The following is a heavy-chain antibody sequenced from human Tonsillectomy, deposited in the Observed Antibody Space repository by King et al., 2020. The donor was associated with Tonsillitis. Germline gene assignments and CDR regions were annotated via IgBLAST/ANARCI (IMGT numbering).Heavy chain of an antibody. CDR2: IYTSGST. D-gene: IGHD2-2*01. CDR1: GGSISSYY. CDR3: ARVDLDCSSTSCKFGFDP. J-gene: IGHJ5*02. Sequence: VQLQESGPGLVKPSETLSLICTVSGGSISSYYWSWIRQPVGKGLAWIGRIYTSGSTNYNPSLKSRVTMSVDTSKNQFSLKLSSVTAADTAVYYCARVDLDCSSTSCKFGFDPWGQGTLVTVSS. V-gene: IGHV4-4*07.